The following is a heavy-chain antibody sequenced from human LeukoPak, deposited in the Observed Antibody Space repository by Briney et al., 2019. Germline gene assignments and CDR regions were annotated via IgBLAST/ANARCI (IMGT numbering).Heavy chain of an antibody. CDR3: ASCCRRTGCYKGFDP. CDR2: INHGGST. D-gene: IGHD2-2*02. V-gene: IGHV4-34*01. J-gene: IGHJ5*02. CDR1: GGSFSGDF. Sequence: SETLSLTCAVYGGSFSGDFWSWIRQSPGKGLEWIGEINHGGSTTYNPSLQSRVTMSVDTSKNQFSLTLTSMTAADTAVYYCASCCRRTGCYKGFDPWGQGTLVTVSS.